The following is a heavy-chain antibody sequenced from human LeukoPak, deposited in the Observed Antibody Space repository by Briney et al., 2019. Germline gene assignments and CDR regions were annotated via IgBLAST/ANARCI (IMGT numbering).Heavy chain of an antibody. Sequence: PSETLSLTCAVFGGSFSEYYWTWIRQPPGKGLEWIGEINHSEDTHYNVSLKSRVTISVDTSRDQFSLRLSSVTAADTAVYYCARGVYHDGGGYRYYFDSWGQGTLVTLSS. CDR2: INHSEDT. V-gene: IGHV4-34*01. CDR1: GGSFSEYY. D-gene: IGHD3-22*01. CDR3: ARGVYHDGGGYRYYFDS. J-gene: IGHJ4*02.